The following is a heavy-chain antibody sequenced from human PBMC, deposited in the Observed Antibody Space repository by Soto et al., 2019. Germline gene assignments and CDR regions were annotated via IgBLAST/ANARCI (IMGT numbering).Heavy chain of an antibody. CDR3: ARDGGLLTASWHYDL. D-gene: IGHD2-15*01. CDR2: INPRTGST. J-gene: IGHJ2*01. Sequence: QVQLVQSGADVKKPGTSVKVSCKAAGYSFTNYCMYWVRQAPGQGLERMGMINPRTGSTRYAQKFQDRVTLTRDTSTTTVYMELSTLISDDTAVYYCARDGGLLTASWHYDLWGPGTLFTVSS. V-gene: IGHV1-46*01. CDR1: GYSFTNYC.